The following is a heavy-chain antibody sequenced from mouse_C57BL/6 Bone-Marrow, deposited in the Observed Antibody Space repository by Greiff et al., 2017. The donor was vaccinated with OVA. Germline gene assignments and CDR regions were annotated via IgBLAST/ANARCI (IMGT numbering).Heavy chain of an antibody. CDR3: ARIGSSYVGFAY. CDR1: GYTFTSYG. Sequence: QVHVKQSGAELARPGASVKLSCKASGYTFTSYGISWVKQRTGQGLEWIGEIYPRSGNTYYNEKFKGKATLTADKSSSTAYMELRSLTSEDSAVYFCARIGSSYVGFAYWGQGTLVTVSA. D-gene: IGHD1-1*01. J-gene: IGHJ3*01. V-gene: IGHV1-81*01. CDR2: IYPRSGNT.